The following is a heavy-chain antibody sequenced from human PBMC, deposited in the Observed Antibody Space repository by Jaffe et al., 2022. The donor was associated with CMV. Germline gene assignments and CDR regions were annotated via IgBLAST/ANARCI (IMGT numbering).Heavy chain of an antibody. CDR2: INPSGGST. D-gene: IGHD3-22*01. CDR1: GYTFTSYY. J-gene: IGHJ3*02. CDR3: ARGGYYYDSSGYYAFDI. Sequence: QVQLVQSGAEVKKPGASVKVSCKASGYTFTSYYMHWVRQAPGQGLEWMGIINPSGGSTSYAQKFQGRVTMTRDTSTSTVYMELSSLRSEDTAVYYCARGGYYYDSSGYYAFDIWGQGTMVTVSS. V-gene: IGHV1-46*01.